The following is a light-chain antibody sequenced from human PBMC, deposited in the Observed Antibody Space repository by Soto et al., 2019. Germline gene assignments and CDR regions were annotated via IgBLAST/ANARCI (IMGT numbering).Light chain of an antibody. CDR2: DAS. CDR3: QQRSNWPIT. V-gene: IGKV3-11*01. Sequence: EIVMTQSPATLSVSPGERATLSCRASRSVSSNLAWYQQKPGQAPRLLIYDASNRATGIPARFSGSGSGTDFTLSISSLEPEDFVVYYCQQRSNWPITFGQGTRLEIK. J-gene: IGKJ5*01. CDR1: RSVSSN.